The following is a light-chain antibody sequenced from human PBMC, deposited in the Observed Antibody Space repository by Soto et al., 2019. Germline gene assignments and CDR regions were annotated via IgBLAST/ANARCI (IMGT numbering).Light chain of an antibody. Sequence: DIQMTQSPSSLSASIGDRVTITCRASHDIGDYLAWYQQKPGQVPKLLIYAASTFQSGVPSRFTGSGSGTYFTLTISCLQSEDFATYYCQQYYSYPRVTFGPGTKVDIK. CDR2: AAS. CDR3: QQYYSYPRVT. CDR1: HDIGDY. V-gene: IGKV1-27*01. J-gene: IGKJ3*01.